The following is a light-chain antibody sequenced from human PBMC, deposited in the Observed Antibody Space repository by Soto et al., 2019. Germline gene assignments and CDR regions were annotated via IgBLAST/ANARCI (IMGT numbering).Light chain of an antibody. CDR2: AAS. Sequence: AIRMTQSPSPLSASTSERGTITCPPIKGISIYSAGDQQKTRTAPQLLIYAASTLQSGVPSRFCGSGSGTEFTLTICSLQSEDLAVYYCQEYNHSHPSTFGGGTKVDI. V-gene: IGKV1-8*01. CDR3: QEYNHSHPST. CDR1: KGISIY. J-gene: IGKJ4*01.